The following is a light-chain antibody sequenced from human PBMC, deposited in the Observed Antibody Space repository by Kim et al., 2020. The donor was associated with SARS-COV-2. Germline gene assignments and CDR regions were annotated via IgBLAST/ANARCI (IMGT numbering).Light chain of an antibody. CDR2: WAS. J-gene: IGKJ2*03. CDR3: QQYYSTPPS. Sequence: RATLNCKSSQTVLYNSNNKNYLAWYQQKPGQAPKLLIYWASIRESGVSDRFSGSGSETDFTLTISSLQAEDVAVYYCQQYYSTPPSFGQRTKLE. V-gene: IGKV4-1*01. CDR1: QTVLYNSNNKNY.